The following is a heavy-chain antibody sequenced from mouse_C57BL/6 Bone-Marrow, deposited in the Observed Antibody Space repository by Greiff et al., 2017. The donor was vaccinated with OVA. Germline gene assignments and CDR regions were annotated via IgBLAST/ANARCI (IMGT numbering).Heavy chain of an antibody. CDR3: ARFSYYYGSSYYAMDY. D-gene: IGHD1-1*01. V-gene: IGHV1-64*01. J-gene: IGHJ4*01. CDR2: IHPNSGST. CDR1: GYTFTSYW. Sequence: QVQLQQPGAELVKPGASVKLSCKASGYTFTSYWMHWVKQRPGQGLEWIGMIHPNSGSTNYNEKFKSKATLTVDKSSSTAYMQLISLTSEDSAVYYCARFSYYYGSSYYAMDYWGQGTSVTVSS.